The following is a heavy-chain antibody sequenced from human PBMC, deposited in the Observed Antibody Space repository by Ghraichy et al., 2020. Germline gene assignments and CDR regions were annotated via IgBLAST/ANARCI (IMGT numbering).Heavy chain of an antibody. D-gene: IGHD5-12*01. CDR3: ARDEGATMSFDY. Sequence: GGSLRLSCAASGFDFSYYWMSWVRQAPGKGLEWVATIKQDGSEKYYVDSVKGRFIISRENAKNSLYLEMNSLRAEDAAVYYCARDEGATMSFDYWGQGTLVTVSS. V-gene: IGHV3-7*03. CDR2: IKQDGSEK. J-gene: IGHJ4*02. CDR1: GFDFSYYW.